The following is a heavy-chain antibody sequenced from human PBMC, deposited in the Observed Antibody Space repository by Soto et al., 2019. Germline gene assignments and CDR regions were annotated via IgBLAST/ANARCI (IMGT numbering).Heavy chain of an antibody. D-gene: IGHD3-22*01. CDR2: INPSGGST. Sequence: QVQLMQSGAEVKQPGASVKVSCKASGYTLTSYYMHWVRQAPGQGLERKGIINPSGGSTSYTQRFQSRVTMTRDTSTSTVYMELSSLRSEDTAVYYCASRLYSSGYYGFLDHWGQGSLVTVSS. CDR1: GYTLTSYY. CDR3: ASRLYSSGYYGFLDH. V-gene: IGHV1-46*03. J-gene: IGHJ4*02.